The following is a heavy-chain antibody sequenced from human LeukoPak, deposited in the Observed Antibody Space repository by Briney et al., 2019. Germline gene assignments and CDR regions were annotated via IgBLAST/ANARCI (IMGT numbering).Heavy chain of an antibody. Sequence: GGSLRLSCGASGFTFSIYEMIWVRQTPGKGLEWVSVIYSGGSTYYADSVKGRFTISRDNSKNTLYLQMNSLRAEDTAVYYCAREPVAAAPPNYYYYMDVWGKGTTVTISS. CDR3: AREPVAAAPPNYYYYMDV. J-gene: IGHJ6*03. CDR1: GFTFSIYE. CDR2: IYSGGST. D-gene: IGHD6-13*01. V-gene: IGHV3-66*01.